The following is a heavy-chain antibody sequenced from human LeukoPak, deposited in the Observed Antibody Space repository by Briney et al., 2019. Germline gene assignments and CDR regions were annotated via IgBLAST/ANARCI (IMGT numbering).Heavy chain of an antibody. V-gene: IGHV3-21*01. CDR3: ATIWLGDNSGFFDY. D-gene: IGHD3-22*01. CDR2: ISSSSSYI. Sequence: SGGSLRLSCAASGFTFSSYAMNWVRQAPGKGLEWVSSISSSSSYIYYADSLKGRFTISRDNARNSLYLQMNSLRAEDTAVYYCATIWLGDNSGFFDYWGQGTLVTVSS. CDR1: GFTFSSYA. J-gene: IGHJ4*02.